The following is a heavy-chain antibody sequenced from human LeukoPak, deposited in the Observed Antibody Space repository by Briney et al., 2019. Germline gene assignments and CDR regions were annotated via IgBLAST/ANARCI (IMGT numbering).Heavy chain of an antibody. CDR2: ISAYNGNT. CDR3: ARSGDGGSWYKN. J-gene: IGHJ4*02. D-gene: IGHD6-13*01. V-gene: IGHV1-18*01. Sequence: ASVRVSCKASGYAFTSYGISWVRQAPGQGLEWMGWISAYNGNTNYAQKLQGRVTMTTDTSTSTAYMELRSLRSDDTAVYYCARSGDGGSWYKNWGQGTLVTVSS. CDR1: GYAFTSYG.